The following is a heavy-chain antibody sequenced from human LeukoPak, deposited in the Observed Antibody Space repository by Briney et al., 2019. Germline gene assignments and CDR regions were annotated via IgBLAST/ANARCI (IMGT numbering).Heavy chain of an antibody. CDR2: IYPGDSDT. J-gene: IGHJ3*02. Sequence: GASLKISCKGSGYSFTSYWIGWVRQMPGKGLEWMGIIYPGDSDTRYSPSFQGQVTISADKSISTAYLQWSSLKATDTAMYYCASCKYDYGDYDHAFDIWGQGTMVTVSS. D-gene: IGHD4-17*01. CDR1: GYSFTSYW. V-gene: IGHV5-51*01. CDR3: ASCKYDYGDYDHAFDI.